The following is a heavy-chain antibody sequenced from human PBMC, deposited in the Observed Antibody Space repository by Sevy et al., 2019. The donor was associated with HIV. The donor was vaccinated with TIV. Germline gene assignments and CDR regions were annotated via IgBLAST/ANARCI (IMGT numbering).Heavy chain of an antibody. CDR2: LSSDNAGST. CDR1: GFIFSSYV. D-gene: IGHD3-9*01. J-gene: IGHJ5*02. Sequence: GGSLRLSCAASGFIFSSYVMTWVRQAPGKGLEYVSGLSSDNAGSTYYADSVNGRFTISRDNSKNTLYLQMSSLRTEDTAVYYCVKDRIETILWSKGDWFDPWGQGTLVTVSS. V-gene: IGHV3-64D*06. CDR3: VKDRIETILWSKGDWFDP.